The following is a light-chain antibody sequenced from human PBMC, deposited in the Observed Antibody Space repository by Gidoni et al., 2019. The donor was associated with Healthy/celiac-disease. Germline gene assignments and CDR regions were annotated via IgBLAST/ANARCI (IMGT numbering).Light chain of an antibody. J-gene: IGLJ1*01. CDR3: SSYTSSSTRV. V-gene: IGLV2-14*01. CDR1: SSDVGGYNY. Sequence: QSALTQPASVSGSPGQSITISCTGTSSDVGGYNYVSWYQQHPGKAPNLMIYEVSNRPSGFSNRFSGSESGNTASLSISGLQAEDEADYYCSSYTSSSTRVFGTGTKVTVL. CDR2: EVS.